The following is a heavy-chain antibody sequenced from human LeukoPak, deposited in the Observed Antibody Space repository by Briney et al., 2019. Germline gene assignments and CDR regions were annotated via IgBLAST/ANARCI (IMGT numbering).Heavy chain of an antibody. CDR1: GGSISSYY. CDR3: ARGRAQKDY. Sequence: SETLSLTCTVSGGSISSYYWSWIRQPPGKGLEWIGYIYYSGSTNYNPSLKSRVTTSVDTSRNQFSLKLSSVTAADTAVYYCARGRAQKDYWGQGTLVTVSS. J-gene: IGHJ4*02. CDR2: IYYSGST. V-gene: IGHV4-59*01.